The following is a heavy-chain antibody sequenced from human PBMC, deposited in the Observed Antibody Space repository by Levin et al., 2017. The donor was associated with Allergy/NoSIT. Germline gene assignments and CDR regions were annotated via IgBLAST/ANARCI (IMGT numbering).Heavy chain of an antibody. V-gene: IGHV3-23*01. D-gene: IGHD3-3*01. CDR3: AKDKVFLLEWLFDAFDI. J-gene: IGHJ3*02. CDR1: GFTFSSYA. Sequence: GGSLRLSCAASGFTFSSYAMSWVRQAPGKGLEWVSAISGSGGSTYYADSVKGRFTISRDNSKNTLYLQMNSLRAEDTAVYYCAKDKVFLLEWLFDAFDIWGQGTMVTVSS. CDR2: ISGSGGST.